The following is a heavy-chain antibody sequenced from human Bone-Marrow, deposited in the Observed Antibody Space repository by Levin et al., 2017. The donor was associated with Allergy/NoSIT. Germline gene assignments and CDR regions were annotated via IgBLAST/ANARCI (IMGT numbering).Heavy chain of an antibody. CDR3: TRGWVVGGRRAIFLDS. Sequence: GESLKISCAASGFIFNNYWMHWVRQAPGKGLVWVSRVIGDGSDTNYADSVKGRFTISSDNAKNTLHLQMNSLRAEDTAVYYCTRGWVVGGRRAIFLDSWGQGTRVTVSS. D-gene: IGHD1-26*01. J-gene: IGHJ4*02. V-gene: IGHV3-74*01. CDR2: VIGDGSDT. CDR1: GFIFNNYW.